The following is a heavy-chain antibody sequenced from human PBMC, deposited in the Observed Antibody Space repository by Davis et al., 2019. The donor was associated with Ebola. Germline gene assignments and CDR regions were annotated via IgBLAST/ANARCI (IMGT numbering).Heavy chain of an antibody. CDR3: ARHSGSYLTYYFDY. D-gene: IGHD1-26*01. J-gene: IGHJ4*02. CDR2: INHSGST. CDR1: GGSFSGYY. V-gene: IGHV4-34*01. Sequence: GSLRLSCAVYGGSFSGYYWSWIRQPPGKGLEWIGEINHSGSTNYNPSLKSRVTISVDTSKNQFSLKLSSVTAADTAVYYCARHSGSYLTYYFDYWGQGTLVTVSS.